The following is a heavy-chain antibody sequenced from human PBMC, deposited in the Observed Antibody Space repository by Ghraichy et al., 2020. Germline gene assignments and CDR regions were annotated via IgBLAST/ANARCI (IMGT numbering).Heavy chain of an antibody. J-gene: IGHJ4*02. CDR3: ARTHLYPGHRSDY. D-gene: IGHD2-8*01. CDR1: GGSISSSCW. V-gene: IGHV4-4*02. CDR2: IYHSGST. Sequence: SETLSLTCGVSGGSISSSCWWTWVRQPPGKGLEWIGEIYHSGSTNYNPSLKSRLTMSVDKSKNQFSLKLTSLTAADTAVYYCARTHLYPGHRSDYWGQGILVIVSS.